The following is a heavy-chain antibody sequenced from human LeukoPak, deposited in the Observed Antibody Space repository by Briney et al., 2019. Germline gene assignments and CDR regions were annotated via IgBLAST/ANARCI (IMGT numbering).Heavy chain of an antibody. J-gene: IGHJ4*02. D-gene: IGHD3-10*01. V-gene: IGHV1-69*10. CDR1: GGTFSSYA. Sequence: SVKVSCKASGGTFSSYAISWVRQAPGQGLEWMGGIIPILGIANYARKFQGRVTITADKSTSTAYMELSSLRSEDTAVYYCARWFGEGVFDYWGQGTLVTVSS. CDR2: IIPILGIA. CDR3: ARWFGEGVFDY.